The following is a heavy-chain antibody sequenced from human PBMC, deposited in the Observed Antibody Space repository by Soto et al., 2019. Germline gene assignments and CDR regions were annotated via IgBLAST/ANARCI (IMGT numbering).Heavy chain of an antibody. V-gene: IGHV3-23*05. CDR3: ARRVNGYFDY. Sequence: EVQLLESGGGLVQPGGSLTLSCAASGFRFRDYTMSWVRQAPGKVLESISVILSNYNTYYTDSVRGRFTISRDSSKNMLYREMNSLRAEDTAVYYCARRVNGYFDYWGQGALVTVSS. CDR2: ILSNYNT. J-gene: IGHJ4*02. D-gene: IGHD2-8*01. CDR1: GFRFRDYT.